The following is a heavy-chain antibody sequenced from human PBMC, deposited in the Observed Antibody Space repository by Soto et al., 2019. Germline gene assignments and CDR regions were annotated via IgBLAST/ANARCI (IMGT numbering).Heavy chain of an antibody. CDR2: IYYSGST. CDR3: ARHSSKTYYHYGMAV. Sequence: SETLSLTCTVSGGSISSSSYYWGWIRQPPGKGLEWIGSIYYSGSTYYNPSLKSRVTISVDTSKNQFSLKLSSVTAADTAVYYCARHSSKTYYHYGMAVWGQGTTVTVSS. CDR1: GGSISSSSYY. V-gene: IGHV4-39*01. J-gene: IGHJ6*02. D-gene: IGHD2-15*01.